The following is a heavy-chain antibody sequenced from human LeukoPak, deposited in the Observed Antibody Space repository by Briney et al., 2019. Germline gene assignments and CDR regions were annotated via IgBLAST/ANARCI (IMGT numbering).Heavy chain of an antibody. J-gene: IGHJ3*02. CDR3: ARDYYDSSGYYGAFDI. Sequence: HSGGSLRLSCAASGFTVSSNYMSWVRQAPGKGLEWVSVIYSGGSTYYADSVKGRFTISRDNSKNTLYPQMNSLRAEDTAVYYCARDYYDSSGYYGAFDIWGQGTMVTVSS. D-gene: IGHD3-22*01. CDR2: IYSGGST. CDR1: GFTVSSNY. V-gene: IGHV3-53*01.